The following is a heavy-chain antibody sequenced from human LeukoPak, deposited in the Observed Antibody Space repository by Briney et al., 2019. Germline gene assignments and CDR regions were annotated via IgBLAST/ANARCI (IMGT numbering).Heavy chain of an antibody. CDR1: GFIFDDYA. Sequence: TGGSQRLSCAASGFIFDDYAMHWVRQAPGKGLEWVSGISSNSGSIGYADSVKGRVTISRDNAKNSLYLQMNSLRAEDTALYYCTKDITVLGRGFDYWGQGILVTVSS. CDR2: ISSNSGSI. CDR3: TKDITVLGRGFDY. D-gene: IGHD2-15*01. J-gene: IGHJ4*02. V-gene: IGHV3-9*01.